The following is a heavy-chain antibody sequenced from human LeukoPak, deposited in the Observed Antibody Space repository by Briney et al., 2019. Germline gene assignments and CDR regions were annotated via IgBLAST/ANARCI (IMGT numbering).Heavy chain of an antibody. J-gene: IGHJ4*02. D-gene: IGHD3-22*01. CDR2: IWYDGSNK. V-gene: IGHV3-33*06. CDR3: AKDGDYYDSSGYPLPFDY. CDR1: GFTFSSYG. Sequence: GGSLRLSCAASGFTFSSYGMHWVRQAPGKGLEWVAVIWYDGSNKYYADSVKGRFTISRDNSKNTLYLQMNSLRAEDTAVYYCAKDGDYYDSSGYPLPFDYWGQRTLVTVSS.